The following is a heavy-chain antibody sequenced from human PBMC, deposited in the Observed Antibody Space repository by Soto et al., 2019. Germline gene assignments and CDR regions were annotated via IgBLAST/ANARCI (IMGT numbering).Heavy chain of an antibody. Sequence: PGESLKISCKGPGYSFTSYWIGWVRQMPGKGLEWMGIIYPGDSDTRYSPSFQGQVTISADKSISTAYLQWSSLKASDTAMYYCARQDYYGSGSYNYYYYYMAVWGKGTTVTVSS. CDR3: ARQDYYGSGSYNYYYYYMAV. D-gene: IGHD3-10*01. CDR2: IYPGDSDT. CDR1: GYSFTSYW. J-gene: IGHJ6*03. V-gene: IGHV5-51*01.